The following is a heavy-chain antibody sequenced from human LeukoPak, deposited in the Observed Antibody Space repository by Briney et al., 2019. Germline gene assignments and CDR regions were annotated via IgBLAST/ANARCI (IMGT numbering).Heavy chain of an antibody. D-gene: IGHD2-15*01. V-gene: IGHV1-2*02. CDR2: INPNSGGT. CDR3: ARALTVVVVAARDYYYYGMDV. J-gene: IGHJ6*02. CDR1: GYTFTGYY. Sequence: ASVTVSCKASGYTFTGYYMHWVRQAPGQGLEWMGWINPNSGGTNYAQKFQGRVTMTRDTSISTAYMELSRLRSDDTAVYYCARALTVVVVAARDYYYYGMDVWGQGTTVTVSS.